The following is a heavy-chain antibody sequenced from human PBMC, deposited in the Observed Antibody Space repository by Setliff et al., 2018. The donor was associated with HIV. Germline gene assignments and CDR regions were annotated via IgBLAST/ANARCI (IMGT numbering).Heavy chain of an antibody. CDR1: GGSIRSGDYY. J-gene: IGHJ6*03. Sequence: PSETLSLTCTVSGGSIRSGDYYWSWIRQHPGKGLEWIGYIYHTGSVYYNPSLNGRVTMSVDTSKNQFSLKLSSVTAADTAVYYCARVPWGGRGEYYYYMDLWGGETTVTVSS. CDR2: IYHTGSV. CDR3: ARVPWGGRGEYYYYMDL. D-gene: IGHD3-16*01. V-gene: IGHV4-31*03.